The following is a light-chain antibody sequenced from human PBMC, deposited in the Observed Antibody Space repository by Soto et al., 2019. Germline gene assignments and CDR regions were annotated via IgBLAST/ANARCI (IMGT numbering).Light chain of an antibody. CDR2: AAS. Sequence: DIHMTQSPSSLSASVGDRVTITCRASQSISSYLNWYQQKPGKAPKLLIYAASSLQRGVPSRFSGSGSGTDFTLTISSLQPEDFTTYYCQQNYNTLITFGQGTRLEIK. V-gene: IGKV1-39*01. CDR3: QQNYNTLIT. CDR1: QSISSY. J-gene: IGKJ5*01.